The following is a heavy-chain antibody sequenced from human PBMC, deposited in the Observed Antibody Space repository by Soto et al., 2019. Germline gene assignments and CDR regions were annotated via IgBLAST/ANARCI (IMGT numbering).Heavy chain of an antibody. D-gene: IGHD6-19*01. V-gene: IGHV4-39*01. Sequence: SETPSLTCTVSGDSITSGSYYWAWIRQPPGKGLEWIGNIYYTGYTYYNPSLKSRVTISVDASKNQFSLKLNSVTAADTAVFYCASRHSVAAFYFDYWGQGALVTVSS. CDR2: IYYTGYT. J-gene: IGHJ4*02. CDR3: ASRHSVAAFYFDY. CDR1: GDSITSGSYY.